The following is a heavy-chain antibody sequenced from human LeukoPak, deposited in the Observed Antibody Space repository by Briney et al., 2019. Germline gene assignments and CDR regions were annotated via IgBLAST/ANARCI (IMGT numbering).Heavy chain of an antibody. J-gene: IGHJ4*02. V-gene: IGHV3-30*02. Sequence: GGSLRLSCATSGFIFGSYGMHWVRQAPGKGLEWVAFIWSDGSKKYYADSVKGRFTISRDNSKNSLYLQMNSLRAEDTAVYYCAKATQWELLYYFDYWGQGTLVTVSS. D-gene: IGHD1-26*01. CDR2: IWSDGSKK. CDR1: GFIFGSYG. CDR3: AKATQWELLYYFDY.